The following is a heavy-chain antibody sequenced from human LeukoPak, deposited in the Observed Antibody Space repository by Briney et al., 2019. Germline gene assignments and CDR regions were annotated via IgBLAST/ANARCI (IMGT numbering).Heavy chain of an antibody. CDR1: GGSISSSSYY. Sequence: SETLSLTCTVSGGSISSSSYYWGWIRQPPGKGLEWIGSIYYSGSTYYNPSLKSRVTISVDTSKNQFSLKLSSVTAADTAVYYCARAVYYYGSGSYSPFDYWGQGTLVTVSS. CDR2: IYYSGST. J-gene: IGHJ4*02. V-gene: IGHV4-39*07. D-gene: IGHD3-10*01. CDR3: ARAVYYYGSGSYSPFDY.